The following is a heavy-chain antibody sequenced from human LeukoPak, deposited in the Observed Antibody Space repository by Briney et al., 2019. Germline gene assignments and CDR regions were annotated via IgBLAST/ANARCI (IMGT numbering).Heavy chain of an antibody. J-gene: IGHJ6*03. CDR2: IIPIFGTA. CDR1: GGTFSSYA. V-gene: IGHV1-69*13. D-gene: IGHD2-2*01. Sequence: SVKVSCKASGGTFSSYAISWVRQAPGQGLEWMGGIIPIFGTANYAHKFQGRVTITADESTSTAYMELSSLRSEDTAVYYCATDILGYCSSTSCPYAHYYYYYMDVWGKGTTVTVSS. CDR3: ATDILGYCSSTSCPYAHYYYYYMDV.